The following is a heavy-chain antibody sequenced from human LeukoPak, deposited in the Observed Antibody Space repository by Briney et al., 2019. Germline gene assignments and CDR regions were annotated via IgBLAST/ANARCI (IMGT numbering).Heavy chain of an antibody. V-gene: IGHV1-8*01. CDR2: MNPNSGKT. D-gene: IGHD5-18*01. Sequence: GASVKVSCKASGYTFTSYDINWVRQATGQGLEWMGWMNPNSGKTGYAQKFQGRVTMTRNTSISTAYMELSSLRSEDTAVYYCARGVGGYSYGLGAYWFDPWGQGTLVTVSS. J-gene: IGHJ5*02. CDR1: GYTFTSYD. CDR3: ARGVGGYSYGLGAYWFDP.